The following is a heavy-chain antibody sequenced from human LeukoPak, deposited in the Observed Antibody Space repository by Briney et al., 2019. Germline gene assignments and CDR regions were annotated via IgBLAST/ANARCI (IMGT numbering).Heavy chain of an antibody. Sequence: PSETLSLTCTVSGGSISSYYWSWIRQPPGKGLEWIGYIYYSGSTNYNPSLKSRVTISVDTSKNQFSLKLSSVTAADTAVYYCARHRYGDLRYYYYYGMDVWGQGTTVTVSS. CDR3: ARHRYGDLRYYYYYGMDV. D-gene: IGHD4-17*01. J-gene: IGHJ6*02. V-gene: IGHV4-59*08. CDR2: IYYSGST. CDR1: GGSISSYY.